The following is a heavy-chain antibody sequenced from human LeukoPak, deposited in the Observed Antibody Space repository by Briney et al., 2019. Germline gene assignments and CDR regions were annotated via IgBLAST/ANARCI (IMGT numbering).Heavy chain of an antibody. V-gene: IGHV4-38-2*01. CDR2: IYYSGSN. CDR1: VYSIRSGYY. D-gene: IGHD6-19*01. J-gene: IGHJ3*02. CDR3: ASFTTAVAATLGAFDI. Sequence: PSETLSLPCAVSVYSIRSGYYWGWIRQPPGKGLEWIGSIYYSGSNYYNPSLKSRVTISVDTSKNRFSLKLSSVPAADTAVYYCASFTTAVAATLGAFDIWGQGTMVTVSS.